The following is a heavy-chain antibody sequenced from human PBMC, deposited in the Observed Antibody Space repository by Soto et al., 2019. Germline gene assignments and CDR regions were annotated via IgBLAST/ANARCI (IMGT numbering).Heavy chain of an antibody. J-gene: IGHJ4*02. V-gene: IGHV1-8*01. CDR1: GDTFTTYD. Sequence: ASVKVSCKASGDTFTTYDINWVRQATGHGLEWMGWIYPNCGNIGYAQRFQGRVTMTRDTAIRTAYMEVSSLRSDDTAVYYCAIGQAAGSYYLLDSWGQGTLVTVSS. CDR3: AIGQAAGSYYLLDS. CDR2: IYPNCGNI. D-gene: IGHD3-10*01.